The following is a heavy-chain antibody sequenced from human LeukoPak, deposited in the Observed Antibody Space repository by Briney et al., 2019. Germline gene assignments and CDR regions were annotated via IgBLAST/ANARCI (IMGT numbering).Heavy chain of an antibody. Sequence: GGSLRLSCAASGFTVSSNYMSWVRQAPGQGLEWVSTIYSGDTTYYTDSVKGRFTISRDNSKNTLYLQMNSLRAEDTAVYYCARGDGSDAFDIWGQGTMVTVSS. CDR2: IYSGDTT. D-gene: IGHD5-24*01. V-gene: IGHV3-53*01. CDR3: ARGDGSDAFDI. CDR1: GFTVSSNY. J-gene: IGHJ3*02.